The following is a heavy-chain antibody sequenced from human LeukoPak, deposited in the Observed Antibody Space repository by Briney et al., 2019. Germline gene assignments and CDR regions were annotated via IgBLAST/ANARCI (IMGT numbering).Heavy chain of an antibody. CDR1: GGSFSGYY. D-gene: IGHD1-14*01. CDR3: ARSYRPLNYYYYGMDV. V-gene: IGHV4-34*01. CDR2: INHSGST. Sequence: SETLSLTCAVYGGSFSGYYWSWIRQPPGKGLEWIGEINHSGSTNYNPSLKSRVTISVDTSKNQFSLKLSSVTAADTAVYYCARSYRPLNYYYYGMDVWGQGTMVTVSS. J-gene: IGHJ6*02.